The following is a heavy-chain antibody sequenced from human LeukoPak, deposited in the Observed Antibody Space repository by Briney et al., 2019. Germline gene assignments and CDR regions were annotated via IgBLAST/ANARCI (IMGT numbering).Heavy chain of an antibody. CDR2: ISSNGGST. J-gene: IGHJ3*02. CDR3: AREGSSGWSRDAFDI. D-gene: IGHD6-19*01. Sequence: PGGSLRLSCAASGFTFSSYAMHWVRQAPGKGLEYVSAISSNGGSTYYANSVKGRFTISRDNSKNTLYLQMGSLRAEDMAVYYCAREGSSGWSRDAFDIWGQGTMVTVSS. V-gene: IGHV3-64*01. CDR1: GFTFSSYA.